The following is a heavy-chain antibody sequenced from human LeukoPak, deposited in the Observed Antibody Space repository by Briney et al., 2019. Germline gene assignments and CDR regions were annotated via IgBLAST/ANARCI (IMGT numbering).Heavy chain of an antibody. D-gene: IGHD6-13*01. V-gene: IGHV3-43*02. J-gene: IGHJ3*02. CDR2: ISGDGGST. Sequence: PGGSLRLSCAASGFTFDDYAMHWVRQAPGKGLEWVSLISGDGGSTYYADSVKGRFTISRDNSKNSLYLQMNSLRTEDTALYYCAKDIVAEMAAAVDDAFDIWGQGTMVTVSS. CDR1: GFTFDDYA. CDR3: AKDIVAEMAAAVDDAFDI.